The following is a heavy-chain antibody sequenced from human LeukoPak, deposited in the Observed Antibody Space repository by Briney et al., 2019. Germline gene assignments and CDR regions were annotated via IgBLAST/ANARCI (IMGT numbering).Heavy chain of an antibody. CDR2: IRGSDGST. J-gene: IGHJ4*02. CDR3: ARGLDLSY. D-gene: IGHD3-10*01. CDR1: GFTFSSYV. V-gene: IGHV3-23*01. Sequence: GSLGLSCAASGFTFSSYVINWVRQAPGKGLEWVSGIRGSDGSTYYADSVRGRFTISRDNSKNTLYLQMNSLRAEDTAAYYCARGLDLSYWGQGALVAVSS.